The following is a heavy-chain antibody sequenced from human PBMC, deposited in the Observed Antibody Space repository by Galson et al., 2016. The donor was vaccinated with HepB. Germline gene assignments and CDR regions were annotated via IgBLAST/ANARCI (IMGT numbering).Heavy chain of an antibody. D-gene: IGHD3-10*01. V-gene: IGHV4-4*02. CDR1: GASISRNAW. Sequence: SETLSLTCAVTGASISRNAWWSWVRQPPGKRLEWIGEVFHSGLTYYNPSLKSRVTMSVDESKNLFSLKLMSVTAADTAVYYCASYFVQSWVGSDAFDTWGQGTLVTVSS. CDR3: ASYFVQSWVGSDAFDT. J-gene: IGHJ3*02. CDR2: VFHSGLT.